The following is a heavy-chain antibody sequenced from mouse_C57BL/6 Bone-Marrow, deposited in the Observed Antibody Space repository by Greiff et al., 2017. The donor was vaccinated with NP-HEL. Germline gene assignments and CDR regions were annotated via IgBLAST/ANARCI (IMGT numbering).Heavy chain of an antibody. J-gene: IGHJ2*01. CDR3: ARHGLLSKFSVDY. CDR1: GYTFTGYW. V-gene: IGHV1-9*01. CDR2: ILPGSGST. Sequence: QVQLQQSGAELMKPGASVKLSCKASGYTFTGYWIEWVKQRPGHGLEWIGEILPGSGSTNYIEKFKGKATFTADTSSNTAYMQLSSLTTEDSAIYYCARHGLLSKFSVDYWGQGTTLTVSS. D-gene: IGHD1-1*02.